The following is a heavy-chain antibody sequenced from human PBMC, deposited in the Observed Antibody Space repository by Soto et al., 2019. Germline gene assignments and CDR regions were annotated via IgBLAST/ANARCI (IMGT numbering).Heavy chain of an antibody. V-gene: IGHV1-2*02. CDR3: ARGGGVGVAGSAAFDM. J-gene: IGHJ3*02. Sequence: QLHLVQSGAVVKKPGASVTVSCSASGYPVTAYYMHWVRQAPGRGLEWMGGINPATGAAKYTQTFQGRVTMTRDTSTSTGFMELSGLTSEDTAVFYCARGGGVGVAGSAAFDMWGQGTLVTASS. CDR1: GYPVTAYY. D-gene: IGHD3-3*01. CDR2: INPATGAA.